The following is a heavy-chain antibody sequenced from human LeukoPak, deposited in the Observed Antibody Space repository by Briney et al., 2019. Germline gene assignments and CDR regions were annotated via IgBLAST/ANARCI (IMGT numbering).Heavy chain of an antibody. CDR2: ILDSGDS. CDR3: ARHPAIYYDSLGEFDY. D-gene: IGHD3-22*01. J-gene: IGHJ4*02. V-gene: IGHV4-59*08. Sequence: SETLSLTCTVSGGSISNYYWSWIRQPPGKGLEWIGYILDSGDSDYNPSLKSHVTISMDTSKNQFSLRLTSVTATDTAVYYCARHPAIYYDSLGEFDYWGQGTLVTVSS. CDR1: GGSISNYY.